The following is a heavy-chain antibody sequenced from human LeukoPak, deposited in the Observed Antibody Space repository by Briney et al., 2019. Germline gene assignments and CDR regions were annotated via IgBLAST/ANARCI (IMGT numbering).Heavy chain of an antibody. D-gene: IGHD3-22*01. J-gene: IGHJ5*02. V-gene: IGHV1-46*01. CDR1: GYTSITYY. Sequence: ASVKVSCKASGYTSITYYIHWVRQAPGQGLEWMEIINPSGSSANYAQKFQGRVTMTRDTSTSTVFMELSSLRSEDTAVYFCARGPPGRVYDTSKRGLFDPWGQGTLVTVSS. CDR2: INPSGSSA. CDR3: ARGPPGRVYDTSKRGLFDP.